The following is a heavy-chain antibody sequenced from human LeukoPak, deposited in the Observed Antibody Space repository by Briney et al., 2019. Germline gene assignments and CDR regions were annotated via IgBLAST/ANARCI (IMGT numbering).Heavy chain of an antibody. V-gene: IGHV3-74*01. J-gene: IGHJ4*02. Sequence: GVSLRLSCVASRFTLSSYWMNWVRQAPGKGLVWVARTNSDGSYTDYADSVKGRFTISRDNSKNTLYLQMNSLRAEDTAVYYCAKATGIAVSGYFDYWGQGTLVTVSS. CDR2: TNSDGSYT. D-gene: IGHD6-19*01. CDR3: AKATGIAVSGYFDY. CDR1: RFTLSSYW.